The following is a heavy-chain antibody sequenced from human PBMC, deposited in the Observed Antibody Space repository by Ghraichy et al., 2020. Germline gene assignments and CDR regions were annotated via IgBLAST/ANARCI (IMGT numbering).Heavy chain of an antibody. CDR2: INPSGGST. D-gene: IGHD3-22*01. CDR3: ARALRYYYDSSEVGY. Sequence: ASVKVSCKASGYTFTSYYMHWVRQAPGQGLEWMGIINPSGGSTSYAQKFQGRVTMTRDTSTSTVYMELSSLRSEDTAVYYCARALRYYYDSSEVGYWGQGTLVTVSS. CDR1: GYTFTSYY. V-gene: IGHV1-46*01. J-gene: IGHJ4*02.